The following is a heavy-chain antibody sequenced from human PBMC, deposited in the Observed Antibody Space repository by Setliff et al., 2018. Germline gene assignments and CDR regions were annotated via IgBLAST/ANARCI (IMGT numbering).Heavy chain of an antibody. CDR3: ARDVFDFRTGQGGP. Sequence: GGSLRLSCAASTFIFSKYAVTWVRQAPGKGLQWVASIGASGHNTRYADSVKGRFTISRDNAKNSLSLQMNGLRAEDTSVYYCARDVFDFRTGQGGPWGQGTRVTVS. J-gene: IGHJ5*02. V-gene: IGHV3-21*06. CDR1: TFIFSKYA. D-gene: IGHD3-3*01. CDR2: IGASGHNT.